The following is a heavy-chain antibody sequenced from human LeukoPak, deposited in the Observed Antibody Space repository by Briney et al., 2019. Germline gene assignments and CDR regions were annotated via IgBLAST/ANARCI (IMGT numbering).Heavy chain of an antibody. CDR3: ARDQGDSSAYYDDASDV. Sequence: GGSLRLSCEASGFTFSSYTMTWLRQAPGKGLEWVSSIFSGSGYTYYSGSVKGRFTVSRDNAKNSLFLQMNSLRGEDTAIYYCARDQGDSSAYYDDASDVWGQGTMVTVSS. D-gene: IGHD3-22*01. CDR1: GFTFSSYT. CDR2: IFSGSGYT. V-gene: IGHV3-21*01. J-gene: IGHJ3*01.